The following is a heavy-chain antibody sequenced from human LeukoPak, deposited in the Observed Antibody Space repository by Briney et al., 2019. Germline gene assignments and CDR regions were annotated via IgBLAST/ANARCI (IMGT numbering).Heavy chain of an antibody. Sequence: GGSLRLSCAASGFTFSSYAMSWVRQAPGKGLEWVSAISGSGGSTYYADSVKGRFTISRDNSKNTLYLQMNSLRAEDTAVYYCAKDLALGSGSRRASHYMDVWGKGTTVTVSS. CDR3: AKDLALGSGSRRASHYMDV. CDR2: ISGSGGST. CDR1: GFTFSSYA. D-gene: IGHD3-10*01. J-gene: IGHJ6*03. V-gene: IGHV3-23*01.